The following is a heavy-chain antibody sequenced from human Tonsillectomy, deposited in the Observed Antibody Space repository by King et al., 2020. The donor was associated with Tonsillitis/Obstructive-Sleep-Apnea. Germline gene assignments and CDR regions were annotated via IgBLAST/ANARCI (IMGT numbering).Heavy chain of an antibody. CDR2: IYDSGST. Sequence: QLQESGPGLVKPSETLSLTCTVSGGSISSYYWSWLRQPPGKGLEWIGYIYDSGSTKHNPSLKSRVTISVDKSKNHFSLKLSSVTAADTAVYYCARGGGYDFWSGYYNNWFDPWGQGTLVTVSS. CDR1: GGSISSYY. J-gene: IGHJ5*02. CDR3: ARGGGYDFWSGYYNNWFDP. V-gene: IGHV4-59*01. D-gene: IGHD3-3*01.